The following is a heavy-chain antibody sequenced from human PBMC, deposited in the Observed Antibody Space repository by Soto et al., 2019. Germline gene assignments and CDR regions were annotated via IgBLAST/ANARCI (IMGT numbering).Heavy chain of an antibody. V-gene: IGHV3-48*03. Sequence: EVQLVESGGGLVQPGGSLRLSCAASGFTFSSYEMNWVRQAPGKGLEWVSYISSSASTIYYADSVKGRFTISRDNAKNSLYLQMYSLRAEDTAVYYCARDLGGVGRDFYYYYGMDVWGQGTTVIVSS. CDR1: GFTFSSYE. J-gene: IGHJ6*02. CDR3: ARDLGGVGRDFYYYYGMDV. CDR2: ISSSASTI. D-gene: IGHD2-2*01.